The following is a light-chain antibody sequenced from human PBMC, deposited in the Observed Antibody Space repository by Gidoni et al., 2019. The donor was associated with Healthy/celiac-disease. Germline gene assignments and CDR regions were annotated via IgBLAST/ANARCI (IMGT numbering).Light chain of an antibody. CDR3: QQRSNWPPWT. V-gene: IGKV3-11*01. J-gene: IGKJ1*01. CDR2: DAS. CDR1: QIGSSY. Sequence: EIVLTQSPATLSLSPGERATLSSRASQIGSSYLTCYQQKPGQAPRLLIYDASNRATGIPARVSGSGSGTDFTLTISSLEPEDFAVYYCQQRSNWPPWTFGQGTKVEIK.